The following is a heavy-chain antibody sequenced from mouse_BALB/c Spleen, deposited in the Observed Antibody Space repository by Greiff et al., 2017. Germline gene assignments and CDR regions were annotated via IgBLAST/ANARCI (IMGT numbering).Heavy chain of an antibody. CDR3: ARIKYGNYVWFAY. CDR2: ILPGSGST. CDR1: GYTFSSYW. D-gene: IGHD2-10*02. J-gene: IGHJ3*01. Sequence: VMLVESGAELMKPGASVKISCKATGYTFSSYWIEWVKQRPGHGLEWIGEILPGSGSTNYNEKFKGKATFTADTSSNTAYMQLSSLTSEDSAVYYCARIKYGNYVWFAYWGQGTLVTVSA. V-gene: IGHV1-9*01.